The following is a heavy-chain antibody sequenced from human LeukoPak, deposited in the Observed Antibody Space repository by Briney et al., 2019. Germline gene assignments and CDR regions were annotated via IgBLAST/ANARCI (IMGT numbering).Heavy chain of an antibody. D-gene: IGHD3-22*01. CDR3: ASDISDSSGYYGWFDP. CDR2: INHSGST. J-gene: IGHJ5*02. Sequence: PSETLPLTCTVSGGSISSSSYYWNWIRQSPGKGLEWIGEINHSGSTNYNPSLKSRVTISVDTSKNQFSLKLSSVTAADTAVYYCASDISDSSGYYGWFDPWGQGTLVTVSS. V-gene: IGHV4-39*07. CDR1: GGSISSSSYY.